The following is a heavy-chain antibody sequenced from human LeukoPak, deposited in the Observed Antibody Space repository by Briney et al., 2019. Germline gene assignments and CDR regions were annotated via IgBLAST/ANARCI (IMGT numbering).Heavy chain of an antibody. V-gene: IGHV3-9*01. J-gene: IGHJ1*01. Sequence: GGSLRLSCAASGFAFDDYAMHWVRQAPGKGLEWVSGISWNSGSIGYADSVKGRFTISRDNAKNSLYLQMNSLRAEDTALYYCAKDRGSSDLRGYFQHWGQGTLVTVSS. CDR1: GFAFDDYA. D-gene: IGHD6-6*01. CDR2: ISWNSGSI. CDR3: AKDRGSSDLRGYFQH.